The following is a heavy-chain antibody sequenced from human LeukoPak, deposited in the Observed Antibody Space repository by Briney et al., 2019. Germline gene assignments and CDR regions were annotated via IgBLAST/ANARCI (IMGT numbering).Heavy chain of an antibody. CDR3: AKVGIRISFIVVVFTTADDWYFDL. CDR2: ISGSGWST. V-gene: IGHV3-23*01. Sequence: PGGSLRLSCAASGFTFSNYAMSWVRQAPGKGLEWVSGISGSGWSTYYADSVKGRLTIPRDNSKNTLYLQMDSLRAEDTAVYYCAKVGIRISFIVVVFTTADDWYFDLWGRGTLVTVSS. J-gene: IGHJ2*01. D-gene: IGHD3-22*01. CDR1: GFTFSNYA.